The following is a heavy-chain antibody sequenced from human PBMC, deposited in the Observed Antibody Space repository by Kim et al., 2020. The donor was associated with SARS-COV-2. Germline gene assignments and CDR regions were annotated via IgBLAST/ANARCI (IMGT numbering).Heavy chain of an antibody. CDR2: IYYSGST. CDR1: GGSISSSSYY. J-gene: IGHJ5*02. V-gene: IGHV4-39*07. CDR3: AREGFGEFDP. D-gene: IGHD3-10*01. Sequence: SETLSLTCTVSGGSISSSSYYWGWIRQPPGKGLEWIGSIYYSGSTYYNPSLKSRVTISVDTSKNQFSLKLSSVTAADTAVYYCAREGFGEFDPWGQGTLVTVSS.